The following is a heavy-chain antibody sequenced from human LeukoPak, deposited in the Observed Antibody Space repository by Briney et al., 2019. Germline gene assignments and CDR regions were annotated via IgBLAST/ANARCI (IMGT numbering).Heavy chain of an antibody. CDR2: IIPIFGTA. Sequence: SVKVSCKASGGTFSSYAISWVRQAPGQGLEWMGGIIPIFGTANYAQKFQGRVTITADESTSTAYMELSSLRSEDTAVYYCARADPYCGGDCAQTFDYWGQGTLVTVSS. CDR3: ARADPYCGGDCAQTFDY. D-gene: IGHD2-21*01. J-gene: IGHJ4*02. V-gene: IGHV1-69*13. CDR1: GGTFSSYA.